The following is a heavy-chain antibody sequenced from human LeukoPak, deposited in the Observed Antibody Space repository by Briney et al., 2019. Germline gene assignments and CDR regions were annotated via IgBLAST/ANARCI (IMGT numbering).Heavy chain of an antibody. Sequence: GGSLSLSCAASGFIFSSYAMSWVRQAPGKGLEWVSAISESGSSTFYADSLKGRFAVSRDNSKNTLYLQMNSLRVDDTAVYYCAVLSSGWFPWRQGTLLTVSS. CDR2: ISESGSST. J-gene: IGHJ4*02. V-gene: IGHV3-23*01. CDR1: GFIFSSYA. D-gene: IGHD6-19*01. CDR3: AVLSSGWFP.